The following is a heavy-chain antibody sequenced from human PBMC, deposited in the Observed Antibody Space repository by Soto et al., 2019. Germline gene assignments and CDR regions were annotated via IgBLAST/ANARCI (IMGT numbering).Heavy chain of an antibody. D-gene: IGHD3-3*01. V-gene: IGHV1-18*01. Sequence: QVQLAQSGAEVKKPGASVKVSCKASGYTFDTHAIGWVRQAPGQGLEWMGWISAYNGNTIYAQHLQGRVTMTTDTSTSTAYMELSSLRSDDTAVYYCARRGGEWLSYYFDYWGQGTLVTVSS. CDR2: ISAYNGNT. J-gene: IGHJ4*02. CDR3: ARRGGEWLSYYFDY. CDR1: GYTFDTHA.